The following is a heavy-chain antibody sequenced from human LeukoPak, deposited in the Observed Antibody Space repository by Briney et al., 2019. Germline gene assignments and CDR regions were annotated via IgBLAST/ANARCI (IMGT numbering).Heavy chain of an antibody. Sequence: SETPSLTCTVSGYSISSGYYWGWIRQPPGKGLEWIGSIYHSGSTYYNPSLKSRVTISVDTSKNQFSLKLSSVTAADTAVYYCARDKRYCSSTSCYTLDYWGQGTLVTVSS. CDR1: GYSISSGYY. CDR2: IYHSGST. J-gene: IGHJ4*02. CDR3: ARDKRYCSSTSCYTLDY. D-gene: IGHD2-2*02. V-gene: IGHV4-38-2*02.